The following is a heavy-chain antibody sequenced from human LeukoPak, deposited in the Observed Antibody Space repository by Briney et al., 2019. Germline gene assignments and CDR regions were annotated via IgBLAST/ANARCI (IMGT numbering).Heavy chain of an antibody. D-gene: IGHD3-3*01. J-gene: IGHJ3*01. Sequence: GESLRLSCAASGFAFSSHAMTWVHQAPGKGLEWVSSISGSAENTYYADSVKGRFTISRDSSQKILSLQMDDLKVDDTAIYYCAKGSTYDFWSGDALDVWGQGTMVTAAS. CDR3: AKGSTYDFWSGDALDV. V-gene: IGHV3-23*01. CDR2: ISGSAENT. CDR1: GFAFSSHA.